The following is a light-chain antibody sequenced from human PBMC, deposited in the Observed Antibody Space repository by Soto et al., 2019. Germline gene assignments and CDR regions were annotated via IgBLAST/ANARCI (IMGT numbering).Light chain of an antibody. J-gene: IGLJ3*02. V-gene: IGLV2-14*01. Sequence: QSVLTQPASVSGSPGQSITISCTGTSSDVGGYNYVSWYQQHPGKAPKLMIYEVSNRPSGVSDRFSGSKSRNTASLTISGLQAEDEADYYCSSYTISNTWVFGGGTQLTVL. CDR2: EVS. CDR3: SSYTISNTWV. CDR1: SSDVGGYNY.